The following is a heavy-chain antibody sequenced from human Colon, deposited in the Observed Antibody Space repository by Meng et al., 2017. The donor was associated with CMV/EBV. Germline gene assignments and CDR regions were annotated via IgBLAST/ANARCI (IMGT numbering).Heavy chain of an antibody. CDR3: ARDPCSSISCYTYYGMDV. V-gene: IGHV3-48*03. CDR2: ISSSGSTI. J-gene: IGHJ6*02. CDR1: GFTFSSYE. D-gene: IGHD2-2*01. Sequence: SLKISCAASGFTFSSYEVNWVRQAPGKGLEWVSYISSSGSTIYYADSVKGRFTISRDNAKNSLYLQMNSLRAEDTAVYYCARDPCSSISCYTYYGMDVWGQGTTVTVSS.